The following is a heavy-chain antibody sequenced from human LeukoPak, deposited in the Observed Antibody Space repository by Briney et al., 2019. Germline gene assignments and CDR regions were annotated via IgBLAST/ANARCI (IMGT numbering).Heavy chain of an antibody. CDR3: ASLPLVIEAAGTDY. CDR1: GGTFSSYT. D-gene: IGHD6-13*01. J-gene: IGHJ4*02. CDR2: IIPILGIA. V-gene: IGHV1-69*02. Sequence: GSSVKVSCKASGGTFSSYTISWVRQAPGQGLEWMGRIIPILGIANYAQKFQGRVTITADKSTSTAYMELSSLRSEDTAVYYWASLPLVIEAAGTDYWAQGTLVTVSS.